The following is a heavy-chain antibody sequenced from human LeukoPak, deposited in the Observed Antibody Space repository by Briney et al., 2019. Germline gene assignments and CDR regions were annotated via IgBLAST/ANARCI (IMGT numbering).Heavy chain of an antibody. CDR1: GYNFTNYW. CDR3: ARVKRGAGRIGNWFDP. CDR2: INPNSGGT. D-gene: IGHD6-19*01. Sequence: GESLKISCKGSGYNFTNYWIGWVRQMPGKGLEWMGWINPNSGGTNYAQKFQGRVTMTRDTSISTAYMELSRLRSDDTAVYYCARVKRGAGRIGNWFDPWGQGTLVTVSS. J-gene: IGHJ5*02. V-gene: IGHV1-2*02.